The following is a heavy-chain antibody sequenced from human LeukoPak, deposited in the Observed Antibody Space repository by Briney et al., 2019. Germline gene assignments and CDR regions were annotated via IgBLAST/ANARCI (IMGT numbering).Heavy chain of an antibody. Sequence: GGSLRLSCAASGFTVSSNYMSWVRQAPGKGLEWVSVIYSGGSTYYADSVKGQFTISRDNSKNTLYLQMNSLRAEDTAVYYCARAEAGGAFDIWGQGTMVTVSS. V-gene: IGHV3-66*02. J-gene: IGHJ3*02. CDR1: GFTVSSNY. D-gene: IGHD1-26*01. CDR3: ARAEAGGAFDI. CDR2: IYSGGST.